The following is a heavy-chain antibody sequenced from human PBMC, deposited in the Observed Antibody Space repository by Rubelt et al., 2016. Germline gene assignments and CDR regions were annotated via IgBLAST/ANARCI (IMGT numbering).Heavy chain of an antibody. CDR3: ARGRMAARPYTPYFDY. J-gene: IGHJ4*02. CDR2: LYHGGNT. D-gene: IGHD6-6*01. CDR1: GYSISSGYY. Sequence: QVQLQESGPGLVKPSETLSLTCTVSGYSISSGYYWGWIRQPPGKGLEWIGSLYHGGNTYYNPSLKSRVTILLEPSKNQFTRMLGSVTAADTAVYYGARGRMAARPYTPYFDYWCRGTLVTVAS. V-gene: IGHV4-38-2*02.